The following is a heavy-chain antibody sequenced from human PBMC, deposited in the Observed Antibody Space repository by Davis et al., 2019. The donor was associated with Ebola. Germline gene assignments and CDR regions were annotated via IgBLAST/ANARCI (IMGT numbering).Heavy chain of an antibody. CDR2: ISYDGSNK. J-gene: IGHJ3*02. CDR1: GFTFSSYA. D-gene: IGHD3-22*01. V-gene: IGHV3-30*04. CDR3: ARAITMIVVVIPGAFDI. Sequence: GGSLRLSCAASGFTFSSYAMHWVRQAPGKGLEWVAVISYDGSNKYYADSVKGRFTISRDNAKNSLYLQMNSLRAEDTAVYYCARAITMIVVVIPGAFDIWGQGTMVTVSS.